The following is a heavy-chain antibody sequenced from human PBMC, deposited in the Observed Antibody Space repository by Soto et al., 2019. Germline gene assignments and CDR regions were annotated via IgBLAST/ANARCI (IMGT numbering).Heavy chain of an antibody. CDR1: GFTFSIYA. D-gene: IGHD3-10*01. Sequence: EVQLLESGGGLVQPGGSLRLSCAASGFTFSIYAMSWVRQAPGKGLEWVSAISSSVGSTYYADSVKGRFTISRANAKNTLYLQMNSLRAEDTAVYYCAKGAGAEAFHIWGQGTMVTVSS. J-gene: IGHJ3*02. V-gene: IGHV3-23*01. CDR3: AKGAGAEAFHI. CDR2: ISSSVGST.